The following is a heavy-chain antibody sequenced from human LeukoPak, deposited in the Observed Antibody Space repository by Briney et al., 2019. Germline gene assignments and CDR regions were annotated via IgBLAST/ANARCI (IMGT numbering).Heavy chain of an antibody. CDR2: IIPILGIA. CDR1: GGTFSSYA. D-gene: IGHD2-21*02. CDR3: ARDPPPGCGGDCYPRSSNWFDP. V-gene: IGHV1-69*04. J-gene: IGHJ5*02. Sequence: ASVKVSCKASGGTFSSYAISWVRQAPGQGLEWMGRIIPILGIANYAQKFQGRVTITADKSTSTAYMELSSLRSEDTAVYYCARDPPPGCGGDCYPRSSNWFDPWGQGTLVTVSS.